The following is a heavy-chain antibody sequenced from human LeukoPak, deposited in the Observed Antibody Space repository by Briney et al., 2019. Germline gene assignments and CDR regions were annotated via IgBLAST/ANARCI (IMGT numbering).Heavy chain of an antibody. Sequence: GGALKISCGGAGYGFSTGWSGWGREMSGKGLEWMGITWPRDSETRYSPSFQGQVTISADKSITTAYLHWSSLKASDTAVYYCARPSGTYFPFDYWGQGTLVTVSS. CDR1: GYGFSTGW. CDR2: TWPRDSET. D-gene: IGHD1-26*01. CDR3: ARPSGTYFPFDY. J-gene: IGHJ4*02. V-gene: IGHV5-51*01.